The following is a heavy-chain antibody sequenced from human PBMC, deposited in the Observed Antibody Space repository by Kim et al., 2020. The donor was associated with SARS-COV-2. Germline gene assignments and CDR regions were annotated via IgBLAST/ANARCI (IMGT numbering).Heavy chain of an antibody. CDR1: GFTFSSYW. V-gene: IGHV3-74*01. CDR3: ATVYVYGAFDI. CDR2: INSDGSST. J-gene: IGHJ3*02. Sequence: GGSLRLSCAASGFTFSSYWMHWVRQAPGKGLVWVSRINSDGSSTSYADSVKGRFTISRDNAKNTLYLQMNSLRAEDTAVYYCATVYVYGAFDIWGQGTMVTVSS. D-gene: IGHD3-16*01.